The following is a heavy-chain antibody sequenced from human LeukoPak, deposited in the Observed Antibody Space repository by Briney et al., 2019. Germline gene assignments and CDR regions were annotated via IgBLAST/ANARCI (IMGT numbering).Heavy chain of an antibody. Sequence: GGSLRLSCAASGFTFSSYGMHWVRQAPGKGLEWMAFIRYDGSDKYYADSVKGRFAISRDNSKNTLYLQMNSLRAEDTAVYYCASGDYLWGSYLGYWGQGTLVTVSS. CDR2: IRYDGSDK. CDR1: GFTFSSYG. D-gene: IGHD3-16*02. CDR3: ASGDYLWGSYLGY. V-gene: IGHV3-30*02. J-gene: IGHJ4*02.